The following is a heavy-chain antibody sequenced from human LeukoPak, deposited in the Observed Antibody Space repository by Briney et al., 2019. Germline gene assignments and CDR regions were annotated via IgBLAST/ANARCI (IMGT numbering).Heavy chain of an antibody. CDR3: AILQRGSSWIDY. Sequence: ASVKVSCKASGYTFTGYYMHWVRQAPGQGLEWMGWINPNSGGTNYAQKFQGRVTMTRDTSISTAYMELSRLRADDTAVYYCAILQRGSSWIDYWGQGTLVTVSS. V-gene: IGHV1-2*02. CDR2: INPNSGGT. CDR1: GYTFTGYY. D-gene: IGHD6-13*01. J-gene: IGHJ4*02.